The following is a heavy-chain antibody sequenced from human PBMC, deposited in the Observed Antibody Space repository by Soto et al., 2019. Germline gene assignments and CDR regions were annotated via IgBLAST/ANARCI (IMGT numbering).Heavy chain of an antibody. CDR2: FDPEDGET. CDR1: GYSLTELS. V-gene: IGHV1-24*01. D-gene: IGHD3-10*01. J-gene: IGHJ5*01. Sequence: ASVKVSFKVSGYSLTELSMHWVRQAPGKGLEWMGGFDPEDGETIYAQKFQGRVTMTEDTSTDTAYMELSSLRSEDTAVYYCAREGYGAGGDYNTWFDSWGQGTLVTVAS. CDR3: AREGYGAGGDYNTWFDS.